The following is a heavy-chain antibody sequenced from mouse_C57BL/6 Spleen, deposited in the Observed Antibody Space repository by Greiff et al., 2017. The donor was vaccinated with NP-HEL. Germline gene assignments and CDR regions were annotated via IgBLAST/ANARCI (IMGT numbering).Heavy chain of an antibody. V-gene: IGHV1-80*01. CDR2: IYPGDGDT. J-gene: IGHJ3*01. D-gene: IGHD1-1*01. CDR3: ARGHYYGSSYDPSWFAY. CDR1: GYAFSSYW. Sequence: VQLQQSGAELVKPGASVKISCKASGYAFSSYWMNWVKQRPGKGLEWIGQIYPGDGDTNYNGKFKGKATLTADKSSSTAYMQLSSLTSEDSAVYFCARGHYYGSSYDPSWFAYWGQGTLVTVSA.